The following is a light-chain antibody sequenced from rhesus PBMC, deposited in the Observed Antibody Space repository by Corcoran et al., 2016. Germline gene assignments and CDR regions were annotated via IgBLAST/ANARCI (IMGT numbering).Light chain of an antibody. CDR1: SNNVGYQG. CDR3: SAWNRSIRGHV. J-gene: IGLJ6*01. V-gene: IGLV10-114*01. CDR2: RKN. Sequence: QAGLTQPPSVSEGLKQTATLTCTGDSNNVGYQGTDWLQQHQGHPPKLLSYRKNNRPSGVAERFSTSRSGNTSSLTITGLQTADEAAYYCSAWNRSIRGHVFGSRTKLTV.